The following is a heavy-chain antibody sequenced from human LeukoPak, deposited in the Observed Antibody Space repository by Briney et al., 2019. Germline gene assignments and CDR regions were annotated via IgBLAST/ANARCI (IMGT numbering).Heavy chain of an antibody. D-gene: IGHD6-19*01. J-gene: IGHJ4*02. V-gene: IGHV3-9*01. CDR2: ISWNSGSI. CDR1: GFTFDDYA. CDR3: AKGGAVAGITGYFDY. Sequence: TGGSLRLSCAASGFTFDDYAMHWVRQAPGKGLEWVSGISWNSGSIGYADSVKGRFTISRDNAKNSLYLQLNSLRAEDTALYYCAKGGAVAGITGYFDYWGQGTLVTVSS.